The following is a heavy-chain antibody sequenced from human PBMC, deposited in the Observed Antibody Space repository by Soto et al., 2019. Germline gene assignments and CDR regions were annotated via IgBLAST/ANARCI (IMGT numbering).Heavy chain of an antibody. V-gene: IGHV3-74*01. CDR2: INSDGSST. D-gene: IGHD6-13*01. J-gene: IGHJ6*03. CDR1: GFTFSSYW. CDR3: ARDVRAAADSYYMDV. Sequence: GGSLRLSCAASGFTFSSYWMHWVRQAPGKGLVWVSRINSDGSSTSYADSVKGRFTISRDNAKNTPYLQMNSLRAEDTAVYYCARDVRAAADSYYMDVWGKGTTVTVSS.